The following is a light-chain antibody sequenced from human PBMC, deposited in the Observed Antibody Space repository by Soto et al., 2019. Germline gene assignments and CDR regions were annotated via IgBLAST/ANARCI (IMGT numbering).Light chain of an antibody. CDR3: QQYNGYSWT. Sequence: DIQMTQSPSTLSASVGDRVTITCRASQSISNWLAWYQQKPGKAPKLLIYKASSLESGVPSRFSGSGSGTEFSLTISSLQPDDFATYYCQQYNGYSWTFGQGTKVEIK. J-gene: IGKJ1*01. CDR2: KAS. CDR1: QSISNW. V-gene: IGKV1-5*03.